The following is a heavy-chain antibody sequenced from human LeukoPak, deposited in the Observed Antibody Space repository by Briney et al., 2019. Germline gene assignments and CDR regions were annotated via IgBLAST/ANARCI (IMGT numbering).Heavy chain of an antibody. CDR3: ARQRRYCSGDNCYQRTFDY. D-gene: IGHD2-15*01. CDR2: IKQDGSEK. CDR1: GFIFNNYW. J-gene: IGHJ4*02. Sequence: GGSLRLSCDASGFIFNNYWISWVRQAPGEGLEWVANIKQDGSEKYYVDSVKGRFTISRDNAKNSLYLQMNSLRAEDTAVYYCARQRRYCSGDNCYQRTFDYWGQGTLVTVSP. V-gene: IGHV3-7*01.